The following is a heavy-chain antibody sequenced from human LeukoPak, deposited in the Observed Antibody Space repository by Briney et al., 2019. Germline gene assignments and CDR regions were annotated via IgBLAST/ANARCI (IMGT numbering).Heavy chain of an antibody. CDR1: GASVSSSYW. CDR2: IHHSGST. CDR3: APSPCSGDSCYRFDF. V-gene: IGHV4-4*02. J-gene: IGHJ4*02. Sequence: SETLSLTCAVSGASVSSSYWWSWVRQPPGKGLEWIGEIHHSGSTKYNPSLKSRVTISVDKSKNQFSLKLSSVTAADTAVYYCAPSPCSGDSCYRFDFWGQGTQVTVSS. D-gene: IGHD2-15*01.